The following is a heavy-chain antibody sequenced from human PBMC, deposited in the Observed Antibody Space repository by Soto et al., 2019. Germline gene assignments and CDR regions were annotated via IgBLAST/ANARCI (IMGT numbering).Heavy chain of an antibody. CDR3: ASSQVVAATPLDY. CDR2: ISSSSSTI. J-gene: IGHJ4*02. D-gene: IGHD2-15*01. CDR1: GFTFSSYS. Sequence: GGSLRLSCAASGFTFSSYSMNWVRQVPGKGLEWVSYISSSSSTIYYADSVKGRFTISRDNAKNSLYLQMNSLRAEDTAVYYCASSQVVAATPLDYWGQGTLVTVSS. V-gene: IGHV3-48*01.